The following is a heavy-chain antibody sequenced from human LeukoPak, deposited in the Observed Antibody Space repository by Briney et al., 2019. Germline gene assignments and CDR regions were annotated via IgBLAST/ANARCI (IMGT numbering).Heavy chain of an antibody. Sequence: GGSLRLSCAASGFTFSRYGMHWVRQPPPKGLEWVAVIWYDGSNKYYAESVKGRFTISRDNSKNTLHLQMNSLRAEDTAVYYCARDPPMYYYDEPGSRDAFDIWGQGTMVTVSS. CDR3: ARDPPMYYYDEPGSRDAFDI. CDR1: GFTFSRYG. CDR2: IWYDGSNK. V-gene: IGHV3-33*01. D-gene: IGHD3-22*01. J-gene: IGHJ3*02.